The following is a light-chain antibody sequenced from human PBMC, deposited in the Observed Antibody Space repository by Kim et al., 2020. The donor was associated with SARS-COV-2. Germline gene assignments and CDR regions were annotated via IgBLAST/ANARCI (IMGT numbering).Light chain of an antibody. CDR3: QVYNDRPPLT. J-gene: IGKJ4*01. V-gene: IGKV3-15*01. Sequence: DIIMTQSPATLSVSPGERATLSCRASQSITNNLAWYQHKPRQAPRLLIYGASTRATGIPPRFSGSGSGTEFTLTISSLQSEVIAIYYWQVYNDRPPLTFGGGTKLEI. CDR1: QSITNN. CDR2: GAS.